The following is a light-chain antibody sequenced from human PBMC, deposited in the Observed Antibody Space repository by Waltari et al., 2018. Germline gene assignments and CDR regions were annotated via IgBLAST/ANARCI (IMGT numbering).Light chain of an antibody. CDR2: DDS. V-gene: IGLV3-21*03. CDR1: NIGART. Sequence: SYVLTQPPSVSVAPGKTAMIPCAADNIGARTVHWYQQRPGPAPVLVVVDDSDRPTGIPERFSGSNSGDTATLTISRVEAGDEADYSCQVWDDSSDHVVFGGGTKLTVL. CDR3: QVWDDSSDHVV. J-gene: IGLJ2*01.